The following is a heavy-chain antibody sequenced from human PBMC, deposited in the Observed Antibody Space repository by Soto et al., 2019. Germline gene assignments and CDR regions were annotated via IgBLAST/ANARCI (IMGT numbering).Heavy chain of an antibody. CDR1: GGSISSSSYY. CDR3: AYRQGCTNGVSDCDDY. Sequence: SETLSLTCTVSGGSISSSSYYWGWIRQPPGKGLEWIGSIYYSGSTYYNPSLKSRVTISVDTSKNQFSLKLSSVTAADTAVYYCAYRQGCTNGVSDCDDYRGQGTPVTVSS. CDR2: IYYSGST. J-gene: IGHJ4*02. D-gene: IGHD2-8*01. V-gene: IGHV4-39*01.